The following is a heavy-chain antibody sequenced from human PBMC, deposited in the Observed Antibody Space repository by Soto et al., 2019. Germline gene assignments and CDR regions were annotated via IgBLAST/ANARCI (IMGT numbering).Heavy chain of an antibody. CDR2: IRGSGGST. CDR1: GFTFSSYA. D-gene: IGHD5-12*01. Sequence: EVQLLESGGGLVQPGGSLRLSCAASGFTFSSYAMSWVRQAPGKGLEWVSGIRGSGGSTYYADSVKGRFIISRDNSKNTLSLQMSSLRAEDTAVYYCAKDFKGYELGYWGQGTLVTVSS. J-gene: IGHJ4*02. CDR3: AKDFKGYELGY. V-gene: IGHV3-23*01.